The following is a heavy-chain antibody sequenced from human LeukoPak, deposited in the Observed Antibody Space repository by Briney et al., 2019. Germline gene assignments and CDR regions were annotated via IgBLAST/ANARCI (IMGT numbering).Heavy chain of an antibody. CDR3: ARIGSGSYRGYWFDP. CDR2: VVHTGTI. Sequence: SETLSLTCTVSGYSFSSGYYWAWIRQPPGKGVEWIGSVVHTGTIYYNPSLKSRVTISVDTSKNQFSLRLSSVTAADTAVYYCARIGSGSYRGYWFDPWGQGTLVTVSS. CDR1: GYSFSSGYY. V-gene: IGHV4-38-2*02. J-gene: IGHJ5*02. D-gene: IGHD3-10*01.